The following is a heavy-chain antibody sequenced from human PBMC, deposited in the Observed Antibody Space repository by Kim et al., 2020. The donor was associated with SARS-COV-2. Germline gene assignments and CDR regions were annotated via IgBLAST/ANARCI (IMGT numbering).Heavy chain of an antibody. D-gene: IGHD3-10*01. CDR3: AREGMVRGVITT. J-gene: IGHJ5*02. CDR2: ISSSSSYI. CDR1: GFTFSSYS. V-gene: IGHV3-21*01. Sequence: GGSLRLSCAASGFTFSSYSMNWVRQAPGKGLEWVSSISSSSSYIYYADSVKGRFTISRDNAKNSLYLQMNSLRAEDTAVYYCAREGMVRGVITTWGQGTLVTVSS.